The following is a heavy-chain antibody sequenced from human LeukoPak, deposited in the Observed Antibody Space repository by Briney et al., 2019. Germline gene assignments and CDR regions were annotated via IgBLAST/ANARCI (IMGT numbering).Heavy chain of an antibody. V-gene: IGHV1-2*02. Sequence: ASVKVSCKASGYTFTGYSIHWVRQAPGQGLESMGCINPASGGTTFAQKFQGRVTMTRDTSFTTAYMELSRLQSDDTAVYYCARGHGVAAAGIPSWGQGTLVTVSS. CDR2: INPASGGT. D-gene: IGHD6-13*01. CDR1: GYTFTGYS. J-gene: IGHJ4*02. CDR3: ARGHGVAAAGIPS.